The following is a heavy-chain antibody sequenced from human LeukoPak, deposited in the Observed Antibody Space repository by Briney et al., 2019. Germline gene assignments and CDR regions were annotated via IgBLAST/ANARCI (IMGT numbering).Heavy chain of an antibody. CDR3: VREREEGPNGDNVFTDY. J-gene: IGHJ4*02. CDR2: IYSDGST. D-gene: IGHD4-17*01. Sequence: PGGSLRLSCAASGLTVSSNYMRWVRQAPGRGMDWDSVIYSDGSTYYADTVKGRFTISRHNSKNVLYLQMNSLRPEDTAVYYCVREREEGPNGDNVFTDYWGQGTLVTVSS. CDR1: GLTVSSNY. V-gene: IGHV3-53*04.